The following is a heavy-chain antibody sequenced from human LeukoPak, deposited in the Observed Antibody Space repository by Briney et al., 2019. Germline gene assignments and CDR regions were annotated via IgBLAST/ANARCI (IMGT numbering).Heavy chain of an antibody. J-gene: IGHJ5*02. CDR2: IIPIFGTA. D-gene: IGHD2-2*01. CDR3: ASQGPAAMPHNWFDP. V-gene: IGHV1-69*01. CDR1: GGTFSSYA. Sequence: SVKVSCRASGGTFSSYAISWVRQAPGQGLEWMGGIIPIFGTANYAQKFQGRVTITADESTSTAYMELSSLRSEDTAVYYCASQGPAAMPHNWFDPWGQGTLVTVSS.